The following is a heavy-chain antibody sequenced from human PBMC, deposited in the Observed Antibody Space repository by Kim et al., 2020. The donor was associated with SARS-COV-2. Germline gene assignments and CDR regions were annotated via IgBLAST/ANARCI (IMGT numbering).Heavy chain of an antibody. D-gene: IGHD2-21*02. V-gene: IGHV4-34*01. CDR2: INHSGST. CDR3: ARDPYGVTSFLQARSNEYYFDY. Sequence: SETLSLTCAVYGGSFSGYYWSWIRQPPGKGLEWIGEINHSGSTNYNPSLKSRVTISVDTSKNQFSLKLSSVTAADTAVYYCARDPYGVTSFLQARSNEYYFDYWGQATLLTVSS. CDR1: GGSFSGYY. J-gene: IGHJ4*02.